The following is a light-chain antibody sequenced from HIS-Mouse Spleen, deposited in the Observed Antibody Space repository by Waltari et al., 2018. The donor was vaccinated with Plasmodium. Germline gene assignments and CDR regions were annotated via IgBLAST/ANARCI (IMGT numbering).Light chain of an antibody. J-gene: IGLJ2*01. V-gene: IGLV2-11*01. CDR3: CSYAGSYTLV. CDR2: DVS. CDR1: RSHVCGYNY. Sequence: QSALTQPRSVSGSPGQSVTIPCTGTRSHVCGYNYVSWYQQHPGKAPKLMIYDVSKRPSGVPDRFSGSKSGNTASLTISGLQAEDEADYYCCSYAGSYTLVFGGGTKLTVL.